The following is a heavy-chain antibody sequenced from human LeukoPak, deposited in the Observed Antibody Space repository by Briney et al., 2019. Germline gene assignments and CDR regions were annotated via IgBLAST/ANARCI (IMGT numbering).Heavy chain of an antibody. V-gene: IGHV4-34*01. CDR3: ARRYCSSTSCYARYYYMDV. CDR2: INHSGST. D-gene: IGHD2-2*01. Sequence: PSETLSLTCAVYGGSFSGYYWSWIRQPPGKGLEWIGAINHSGSTNYNPSLKSRVTISVDTSKNQFSLKLSSVTAADTAVYYCARRYCSSTSCYARYYYMDVWGKGTTVTVSS. CDR1: GGSFSGYY. J-gene: IGHJ6*03.